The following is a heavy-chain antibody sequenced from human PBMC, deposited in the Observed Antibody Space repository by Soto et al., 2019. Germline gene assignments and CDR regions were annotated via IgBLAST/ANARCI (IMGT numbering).Heavy chain of an antibody. V-gene: IGHV1-69*01. CDR1: GGTFRSYV. D-gene: IGHD2-15*01. J-gene: IGHJ4*02. CDR3: ARGLGYCSGGSCYSDY. CDR2: IIPMFGTT. Sequence: QVQLVQSGAEVKKPGSSVKVSCKASGGTFRSYVISWVRQAPGQGLEWMGGIIPMFGTTDYAQKFQGRVTIPADESTSTAYMELSSLRSEDTAVYYCARGLGYCSGGSCYSDYWGQGTLVTVSS.